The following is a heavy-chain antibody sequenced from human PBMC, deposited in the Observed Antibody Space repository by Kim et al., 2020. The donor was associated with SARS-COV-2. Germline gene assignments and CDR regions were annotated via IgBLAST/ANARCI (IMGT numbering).Heavy chain of an antibody. CDR1: GFTLSTYA. CDR3: ERDPWSRLRGLIYSYYGMDV. D-gene: IGHD3-10*01. Sequence: GGSLRLSCAASGFTLSTYAMHWVRQTPGKGLEWVAVISYDGSNNYYADSVKGRFTISRDNSKNTLYLQMNSLRPEDTAVYHCERDPWSRLRGLIYSYYGMDVWGQGTTVTVSS. V-gene: IGHV3-30-3*01. CDR2: ISYDGSNN. J-gene: IGHJ6*02.